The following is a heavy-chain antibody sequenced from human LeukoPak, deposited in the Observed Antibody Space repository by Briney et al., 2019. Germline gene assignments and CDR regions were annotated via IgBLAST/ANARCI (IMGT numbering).Heavy chain of an antibody. V-gene: IGHV3-7*01. J-gene: IGHJ4*02. CDR1: GFTFSSYW. CDR3: ARSTGWYLDY. CDR2: TKEDGSEK. Sequence: GGSLRLSCAASGFTFSSYWMSWVRQGPGEGLEWVANTKEDGSEKYYVDSVKGRFTISRDNAKNSLYLQMNSLRVEDTAGFYCARSTGWYLDYWGQGTLVTVSS. D-gene: IGHD6-19*01.